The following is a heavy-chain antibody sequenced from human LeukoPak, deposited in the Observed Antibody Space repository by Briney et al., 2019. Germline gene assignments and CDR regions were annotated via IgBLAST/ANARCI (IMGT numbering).Heavy chain of an antibody. CDR2: ISYDGSNK. J-gene: IGHJ1*01. CDR1: GFTFSSYA. CDR3: ASGEWELLEYFQH. Sequence: GGSLRLSCAASGFTFSSYAMHWVRQAPGKGLEWVAVISYDGSNKYYADSVKGRFTISRDNSKNTLYLQMNSLRAEDTAVYYCASGEWELLEYFQHWGQGTLVTVSS. V-gene: IGHV3-30-3*01. D-gene: IGHD1-26*01.